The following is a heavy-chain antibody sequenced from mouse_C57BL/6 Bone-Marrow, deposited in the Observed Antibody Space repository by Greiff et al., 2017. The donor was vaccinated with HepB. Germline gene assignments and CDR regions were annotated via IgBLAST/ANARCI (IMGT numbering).Heavy chain of an antibody. D-gene: IGHD1-1*01. CDR2: ISYDGSN. V-gene: IGHV3-6*01. CDR1: GYSITSGYY. CDR3: ARGTTVVDWYFDV. Sequence: VQLKESGPGLVKPSQSLSLTCSVTGYSITSGYYWNWIRQFPGNKLEWMGYISYDGSNNYNPSLKNRISITRDTSKNQFFLKLNSVTTEDTATYYCARGTTVVDWYFDVWGTGTTVTVSS. J-gene: IGHJ1*03.